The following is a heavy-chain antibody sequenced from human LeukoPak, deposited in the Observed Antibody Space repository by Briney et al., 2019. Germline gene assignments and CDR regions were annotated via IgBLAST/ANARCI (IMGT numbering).Heavy chain of an antibody. V-gene: IGHV4-59*01. D-gene: IGHD6-19*01. Sequence: SETLSLTYTVSGGSISSYYWSWIRQPPGKGLEWIGYIYYSGSTNHNPSLKSRVTISVDTSKNQFSLKLSSVTAADTAVYYCASVVAVAGTYFDYWGQGTLVTVSS. CDR1: GGSISSYY. CDR2: IYYSGST. CDR3: ASVVAVAGTYFDY. J-gene: IGHJ4*02.